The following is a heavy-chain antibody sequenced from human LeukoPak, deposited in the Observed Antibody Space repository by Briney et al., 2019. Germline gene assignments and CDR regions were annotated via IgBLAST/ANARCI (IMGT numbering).Heavy chain of an antibody. CDR1: GYTFSSYY. D-gene: IGHD4-17*01. CDR2: INPSGGST. CDR3: ARVSDYGDYRGHFDY. J-gene: IGHJ4*02. Sequence: ASVKVSCTASGYTFSSYYIHWVRQAPGQGLEWMGIINPSGGSTSYSQKFQGRVTMTRDMSTSTVYMELSSLRSEDTAVYYCARVSDYGDYRGHFDYWGQGTLVTVSS. V-gene: IGHV1-46*01.